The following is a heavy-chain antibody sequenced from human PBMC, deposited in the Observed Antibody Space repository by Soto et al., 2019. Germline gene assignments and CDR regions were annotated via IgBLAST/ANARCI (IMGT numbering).Heavy chain of an antibody. D-gene: IGHD3-10*01. J-gene: IGHJ4*02. Sequence: SLRLSCASSGFTFSSYWMHWVRQVPGKGLLWVSRIDEYGSTINYADSVKGRFTISRDNARNTLYLEKNSLRAEDTALYYCTRDIGGKGAYWGPGTLVTVSS. CDR3: TRDIGGKGAY. CDR2: IDEYGSTI. V-gene: IGHV3-74*01. CDR1: GFTFSSYW.